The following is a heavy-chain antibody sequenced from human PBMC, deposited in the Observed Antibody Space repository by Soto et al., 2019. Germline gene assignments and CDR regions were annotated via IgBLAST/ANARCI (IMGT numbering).Heavy chain of an antibody. V-gene: IGHV1-69*01. J-gene: IGHJ4*02. CDR3: AILRGDIVVVTAYNYFDC. CDR2: IIRIFGTA. CDR1: GGTFSSYA. D-gene: IGHD2-21*02. Sequence: QVQLVQSGAEVKKPGSSVKVSCKASGGTFSSYAISWVRQAPGQGLEWMGGIIRIFGTANYAQKFQGRITITEDGSTSTAYMELRSLRSEYTAVYYWAILRGDIVVVTAYNYFDCCGQVTLVTVCS.